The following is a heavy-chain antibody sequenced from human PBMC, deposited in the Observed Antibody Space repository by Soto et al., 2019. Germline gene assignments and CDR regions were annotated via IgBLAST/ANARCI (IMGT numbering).Heavy chain of an antibody. Sequence: PGESLKISCKGSGYSLTSYWIGWVRQMPGKGLEWMGIIYPGDSDTRYSPSFQGQVTISADKSISTAYLQWSSLKASDTAMYYCARLLGKKMVRGVILDVWGQGAAVTVSS. CDR1: GYSLTSYW. CDR3: ARLLGKKMVRGVILDV. D-gene: IGHD3-10*01. J-gene: IGHJ6*02. CDR2: IYPGDSDT. V-gene: IGHV5-51*01.